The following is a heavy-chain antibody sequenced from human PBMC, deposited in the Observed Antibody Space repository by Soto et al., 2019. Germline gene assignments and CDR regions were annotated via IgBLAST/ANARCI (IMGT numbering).Heavy chain of an antibody. CDR3: ARAEEYCGGDCYSG. CDR2: ISSSSSYI. D-gene: IGHD2-21*02. J-gene: IGHJ4*02. V-gene: IGHV3-21*01. Sequence: GSLRLSCAASGFTFSSYSMNWVRQAPGKGLEWVSSISSSSSYIYYADSVKGRFTISRDNAKNSLYLQMNSLRAEDTAVYYCARAEEYCGGDCYSGWGQGTLVTVPS. CDR1: GFTFSSYS.